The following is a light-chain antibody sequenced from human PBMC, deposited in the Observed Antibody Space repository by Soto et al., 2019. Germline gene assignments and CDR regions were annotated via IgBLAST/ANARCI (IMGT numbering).Light chain of an antibody. V-gene: IGLV2-23*02. Sequence: QSALTQPACVSGSPGQSITISCTGTSSDVGNYDLVSWYQQHPGKAPKLMIYEVIKRSSGVSNRFSGSKSSNTASLTISGLQSEDEADYYCCSYAGSSTFYVFGTGTKLTVL. CDR2: EVI. J-gene: IGLJ1*01. CDR1: SSDVGNYDL. CDR3: CSYAGSSTFYV.